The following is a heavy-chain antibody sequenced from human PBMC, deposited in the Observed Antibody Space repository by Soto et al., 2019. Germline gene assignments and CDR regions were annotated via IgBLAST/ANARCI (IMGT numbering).Heavy chain of an antibody. CDR3: ARRSVVALNHVFDI. CDR1: GRSISSYY. CDR2: IYYSGST. V-gene: IGHV4-59*08. D-gene: IGHD3-22*01. Sequence: SETLSLTCTVSGRSISSYYWSCIRQPPGKGLEWTGNIYYSGSTNYNPSLKSRVTISVDTSKNQSPLHLSSVTAADTAVYYCARRSVVALNHVFDIWGQGTMVTVSS. J-gene: IGHJ3*02.